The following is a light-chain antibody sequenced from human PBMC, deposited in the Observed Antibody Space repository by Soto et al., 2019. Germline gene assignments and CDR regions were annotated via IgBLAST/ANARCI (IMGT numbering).Light chain of an antibody. CDR3: CSFAGSNTFV. CDR1: SSDVGSYNL. Sequence: LTQPASVSGSPGQSITLSCTGTSSDVGSYNLVSWYQQHPGKAPKLMIYEGNKRPSGVSNRFSGSKSGNTASLTISGLQAEDEADYYCCSFAGSNTFVFGTGTKVTVL. CDR2: EGN. V-gene: IGLV2-23*03. J-gene: IGLJ1*01.